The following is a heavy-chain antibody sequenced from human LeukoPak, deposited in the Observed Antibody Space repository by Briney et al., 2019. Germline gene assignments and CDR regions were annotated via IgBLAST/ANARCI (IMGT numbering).Heavy chain of an antibody. Sequence: PSETLSLTCTVSRGSISGYYWNWVRQPPGQGLEWIGYIFYSGSTNYNPSLKSRVTISVDTSKNQFSLKLTAVTAADTAVYYCAREWSSGWAEFDYWGQGTVVTVSS. CDR2: IFYSGST. CDR3: AREWSSGWAEFDY. J-gene: IGHJ4*02. D-gene: IGHD6-25*01. V-gene: IGHV4-59*01. CDR1: RGSISGYY.